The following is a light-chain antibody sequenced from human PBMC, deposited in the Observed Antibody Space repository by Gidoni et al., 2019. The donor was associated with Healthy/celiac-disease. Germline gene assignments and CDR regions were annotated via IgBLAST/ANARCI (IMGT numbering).Light chain of an antibody. CDR2: DAS. J-gene: IGKJ2*01. Sequence: EIVLTQSPATLSLSPGERATLSCRASQSVSSYFAWYQQKPGQAPRLRIYDASHRATGIPARFSGSGSGTDFTLTSSSLEPEDFAVYYCQQRSNWPPYTFGQGTKLEIK. V-gene: IGKV3-11*01. CDR1: QSVSSY. CDR3: QQRSNWPPYT.